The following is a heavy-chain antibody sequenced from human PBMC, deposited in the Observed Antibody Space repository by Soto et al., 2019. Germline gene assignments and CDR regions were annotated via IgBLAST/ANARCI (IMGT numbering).Heavy chain of an antibody. J-gene: IGHJ3*02. Sequence: PGGSLRLSCAASGFTFSSYAMSWVRQAPGKGLEWVSAISGSGGSTYYADSVKGRFTISRDNSKNTLYLQMNSLRAEDTAVYYCAKLSYVLRYFDWLDAFDIWGQGTMVT. D-gene: IGHD3-9*01. CDR1: GFTFSSYA. V-gene: IGHV3-23*01. CDR3: AKLSYVLRYFDWLDAFDI. CDR2: ISGSGGST.